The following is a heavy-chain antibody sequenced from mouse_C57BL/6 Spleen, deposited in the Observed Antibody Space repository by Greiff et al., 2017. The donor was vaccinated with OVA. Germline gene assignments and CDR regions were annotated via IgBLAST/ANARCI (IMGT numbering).Heavy chain of an antibody. D-gene: IGHD1-1*01. V-gene: IGHV2-5*01. CDR3: AKTLATVVEDWYFDV. CDR1: GFSLTSYG. Sequence: VQLQQSGPGLVQPSQSLSITCTVSGFSLTSYGVHWVRQSPGTGLEWLGVIWRGGSTDYNAAFMSRLSINKDNSKSQVFFKMNSLQADDTAIYYCAKTLATVVEDWYFDVWGTGTTVTVSS. J-gene: IGHJ1*03. CDR2: IWRGGST.